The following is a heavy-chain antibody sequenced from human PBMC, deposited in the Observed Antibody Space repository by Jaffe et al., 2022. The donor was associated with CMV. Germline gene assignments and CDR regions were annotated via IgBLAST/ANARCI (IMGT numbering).Heavy chain of an antibody. Sequence: QVQLVQSGAEVKKPGSSVKVSCKASGGTFSSYAISWVRQAPGQGLEWMGGIIPIFGTANYAQKFQGRVTITADESTSTAYMELSSLRSEDTAVYYCARDPHKKVYDFWSGYYSYYYYGMDVWGQGTTVTVSS. J-gene: IGHJ6*02. CDR2: IIPIFGTA. CDR1: GGTFSSYA. V-gene: IGHV1-69*01. D-gene: IGHD3-3*01. CDR3: ARDPHKKVYDFWSGYYSYYYYGMDV.